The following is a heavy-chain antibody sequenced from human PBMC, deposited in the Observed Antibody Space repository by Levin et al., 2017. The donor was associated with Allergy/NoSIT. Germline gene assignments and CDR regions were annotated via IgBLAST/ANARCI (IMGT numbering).Heavy chain of an antibody. CDR2: IDPSDSYT. J-gene: IGHJ6*02. V-gene: IGHV5-10-1*01. Sequence: GGSLRLSCKGSGSSFTSYWITWVRQMPGKGLEWMGRIDPSDSYTNSSPSFQGHVTISADKSISTAYLQWSSLKASDTAMYYCAIFFRGVIINNSYYYGMDVWGQGTTVTVSS. CDR3: AIFFRGVIINNSYYYGMDV. D-gene: IGHD3-10*01. CDR1: GSSFTSYW.